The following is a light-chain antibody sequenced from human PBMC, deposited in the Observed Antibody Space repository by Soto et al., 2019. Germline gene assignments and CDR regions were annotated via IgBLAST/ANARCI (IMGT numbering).Light chain of an antibody. CDR3: LSFTTTSTHV. J-gene: IGLJ1*01. V-gene: IGLV2-14*01. CDR1: ISDIGAYDY. CDR2: EVN. Sequence: QCLLIQAASLSGSPGQSTTISCTGTISDIGAYDYVCWFQQHPGKAPKLMISEVNNRPSGVSNRFSGSKSGNTAYLTISGLQVEDEAEYFCLSFTTTSTHVFGTGTKVTVL.